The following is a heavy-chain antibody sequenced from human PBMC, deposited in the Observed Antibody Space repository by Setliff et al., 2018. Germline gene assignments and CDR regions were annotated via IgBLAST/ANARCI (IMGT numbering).Heavy chain of an antibody. CDR2: MYYSGST. D-gene: IGHD3-10*01. CDR1: GGSISSMSYY. CDR3: ARDNRARHYMDV. V-gene: IGHV4-39*07. J-gene: IGHJ6*03. Sequence: PSETLSLTCTVSGGSISSMSYYLGWIRQPPGKGLEWIGSMYYSGSTYYNPSLNSRVTISAATSKNQFSLSLSSVTAADTAVYYCARDNRARHYMDVWGKGTTVTVSS.